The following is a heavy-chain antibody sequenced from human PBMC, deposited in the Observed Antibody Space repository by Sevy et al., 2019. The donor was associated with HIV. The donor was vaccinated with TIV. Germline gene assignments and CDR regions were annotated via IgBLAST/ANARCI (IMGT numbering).Heavy chain of an antibody. CDR2: ISSSSSYI. V-gene: IGHV3-21*01. CDR1: GFTFSSYS. CDR3: ARVGRKQRLVGAFDI. D-gene: IGHD6-19*01. Sequence: GGSLRLSCAASGFTFSSYSMNWVRQAPGKGLEWVSSISSSSSYIYYADSVKGRFTISRDNAKNSLYLQMNSLRAEDTAVYYCARVGRKQRLVGAFDIWGQGTMVTVSS. J-gene: IGHJ3*02.